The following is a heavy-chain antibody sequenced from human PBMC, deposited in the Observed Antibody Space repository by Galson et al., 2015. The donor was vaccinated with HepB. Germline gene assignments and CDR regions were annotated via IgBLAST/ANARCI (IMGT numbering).Heavy chain of an antibody. V-gene: IGHV7-4-1*02. CDR2: INTNTGNP. CDR1: GYTFTSYA. CDR3: ARNVRTVAGSPYYYYGMDV. D-gene: IGHD6-19*01. J-gene: IGHJ6*02. Sequence: SVKVSCKASGYTFTSYAMNWVRQAPGQGLEWMGWINTNTGNPTYAQGFTGRFVFSLDTSVSTAYLQISSLKAEDTAVYYCARNVRTVAGSPYYYYGMDVWGQGTTVTVSS.